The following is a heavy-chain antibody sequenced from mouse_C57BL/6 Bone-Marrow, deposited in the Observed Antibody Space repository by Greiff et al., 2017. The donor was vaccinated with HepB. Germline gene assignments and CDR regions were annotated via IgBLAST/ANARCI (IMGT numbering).Heavy chain of an antibody. CDR2: IYPRSGNT. Sequence: QVQLKESGAELARPGASVKLSCKASGYTFTSYGISWVKQRTGQGLEWIGEIYPRSGNTYYNEKFKGKATLTADKYSSTAYMELRSLTSEDSAVYFCAREPYYYGNYFDYWGQGTTLTVSS. CDR3: AREPYYYGNYFDY. J-gene: IGHJ2*01. CDR1: GYTFTSYG. V-gene: IGHV1-81*01. D-gene: IGHD1-1*01.